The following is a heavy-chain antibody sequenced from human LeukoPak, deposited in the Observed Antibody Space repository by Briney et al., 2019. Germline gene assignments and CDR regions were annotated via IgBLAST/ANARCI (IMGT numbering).Heavy chain of an antibody. V-gene: IGHV4-39*01. CDR2: IYYSGST. Sequence: KPSETLSLTCTVSGGSISSSSYYWGWIRQVPGKGLEWIGSIYYSGSTYYNPSLKSRVTISLDTSENQFSLKLSSVTAADTAVYYCARLDCSGGSCFYYYYYYYMDVWGKGTTVTISS. J-gene: IGHJ6*03. CDR1: GGSISSSSYY. D-gene: IGHD2-15*01. CDR3: ARLDCSGGSCFYYYYYYYMDV.